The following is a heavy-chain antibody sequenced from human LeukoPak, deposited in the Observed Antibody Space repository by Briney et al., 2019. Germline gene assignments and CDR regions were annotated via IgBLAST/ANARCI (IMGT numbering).Heavy chain of an antibody. V-gene: IGHV1-69*13. CDR1: GGTFSSYA. D-gene: IGHD2-15*01. J-gene: IGHJ6*02. CDR2: IIPIFGTA. CDR3: ARTYCSGGSCYSRGYGMDV. Sequence: ASVNVSCQASGGTFSSYAISWVRQAPGQGLGWMGGIIPIFGTANYAQKFQGRVTITADESTSTAYMELSSLRSEDTAVYYCARTYCSGGSCYSRGYGMDVWGQGTTVTVSS.